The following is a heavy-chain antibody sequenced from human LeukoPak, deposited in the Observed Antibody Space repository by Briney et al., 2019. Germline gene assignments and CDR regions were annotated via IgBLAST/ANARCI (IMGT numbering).Heavy chain of an antibody. J-gene: IGHJ4*02. CDR1: GGSFSGYY. CDR3: ARADKYYYDSSGYYPSYYFDY. D-gene: IGHD3-22*01. CDR2: INHSGST. V-gene: IGHV4-34*01. Sequence: SETLSLTCAVYGGSFSGYYWSWIRQPPGKGLEWIGEINHSGSTNYNPSLKSRVTISVDTSKNQFSLKLSSVTAADTAVYYCARADKYYYDSSGYYPSYYFDYWGQGTLVTVSS.